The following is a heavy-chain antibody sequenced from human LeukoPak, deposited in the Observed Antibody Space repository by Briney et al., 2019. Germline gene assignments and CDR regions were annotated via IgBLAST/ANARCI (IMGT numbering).Heavy chain of an antibody. CDR1: DDSISSSRDY. CDR2: MFYSGSA. Sequence: SETLSLTCSVSDDSISSSRDYWGWIRQPPGKGLEWIGSMFYSGSANYNSSLKSRVTISVDTSKNHFSLRLSSVTAADTAVYYCARDFDYWGQGTLVTVSS. J-gene: IGHJ4*02. CDR3: ARDFDY. V-gene: IGHV4-39*07.